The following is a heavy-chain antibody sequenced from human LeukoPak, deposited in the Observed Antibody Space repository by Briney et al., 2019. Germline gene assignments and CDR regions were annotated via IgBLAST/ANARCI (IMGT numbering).Heavy chain of an antibody. J-gene: IGHJ5*02. CDR3: ARVRRYCSGGSCPNWFDP. V-gene: IGHV1-46*01. CDR1: GYTFTSYY. CDR2: INLSGGST. D-gene: IGHD2-15*01. Sequence: ASVKVSCKASGYTFTSYYMHWVRQAPGQGLEWMGIINLSGGSTSYAQKFQGRVTMTRDASTSTVYMELSSLRSEDTAVYYCARVRRYCSGGSCPNWFDPWGQGTLVTVSS.